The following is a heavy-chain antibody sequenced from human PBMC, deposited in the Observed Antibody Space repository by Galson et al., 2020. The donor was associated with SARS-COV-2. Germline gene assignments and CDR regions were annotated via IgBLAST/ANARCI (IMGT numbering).Heavy chain of an antibody. CDR3: AGTGFSSTDY. Sequence: GGSLRLSCAASGFTFSSYGMHWVRQAPGKGLEWVAFIRYDGSNKYYADSVKGRFTISRDNSKNTLYLQMNSLRAEDTAVYYCAGTGFSSTDYWGQGTLVTVSS. CDR1: GFTFSSYG. CDR2: IRYDGSNK. D-gene: IGHD3-10*01. J-gene: IGHJ4*02. V-gene: IGHV3-30*02.